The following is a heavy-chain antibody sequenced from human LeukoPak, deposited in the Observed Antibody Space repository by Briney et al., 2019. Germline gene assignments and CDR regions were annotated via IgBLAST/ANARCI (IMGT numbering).Heavy chain of an antibody. CDR1: GFTFSSYA. CDR3: ARDLDGFFDY. Sequence: GGSLRLSCAASGFTFSSYARSWVRQAPGKGLEWVSAISGSGGSTYYADSVKGRFTISRDNSKNTLYLQMNSLRAEDTAVYNCARDLDGFFDYWGQGTLVTVSS. D-gene: IGHD5-24*01. J-gene: IGHJ4*02. V-gene: IGHV3-23*01. CDR2: ISGSGGST.